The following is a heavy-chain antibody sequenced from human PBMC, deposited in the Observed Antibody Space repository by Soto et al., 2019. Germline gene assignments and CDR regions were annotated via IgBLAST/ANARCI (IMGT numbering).Heavy chain of an antibody. J-gene: IGHJ4*02. CDR2: FYYSGST. Sequence: QVQLQESGPGLVKPSETLSLTCTVSGGSVSSGSYYWSWIRQPPGKGLEWIGYFYYSGSTNYNPSLKSRVTISVDTSKNQFSLKLSSVTAADTAVYYCARVTWYLLGGADFWGQGTLVTVSS. CDR3: ARVTWYLLGGADF. V-gene: IGHV4-61*01. D-gene: IGHD1-26*01. CDR1: GGSVSSGSYY.